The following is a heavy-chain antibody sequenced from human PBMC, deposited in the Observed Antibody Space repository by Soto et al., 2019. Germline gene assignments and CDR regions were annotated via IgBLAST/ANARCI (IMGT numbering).Heavy chain of an antibody. J-gene: IGHJ5*02. CDR3: AISVTAYSATWFDP. D-gene: IGHD2-15*01. V-gene: IGHV4-30-2*01. Sequence: TLSLTCAVSGGSITSGNTYSWSWIRQPPGKGLEWIGSISHTGSTSYNPSLKSRVSMSVDKSKNQFSLKLSPVTAADMAVYYCAISVTAYSATWFDPWGQGTLVTVAS. CDR1: GGSITSGNTYS. CDR2: ISHTGST.